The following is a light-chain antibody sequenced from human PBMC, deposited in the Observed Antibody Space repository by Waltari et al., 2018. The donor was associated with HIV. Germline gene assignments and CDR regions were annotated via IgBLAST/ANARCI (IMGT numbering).Light chain of an antibody. CDR3: QQSYGSPFN. CDR2: SAY. Sequence: DIQMTQSPSSLSASLGDSVVITCRASQAISTYLNWYQQKPGKAPVLLVDSAYTLQPGAPSRFRGAGSGRDFSLSISGLQTEDFATYFCQQSYGSPFNFGPGT. V-gene: IGKV1-39*01. J-gene: IGKJ3*01. CDR1: QAISTY.